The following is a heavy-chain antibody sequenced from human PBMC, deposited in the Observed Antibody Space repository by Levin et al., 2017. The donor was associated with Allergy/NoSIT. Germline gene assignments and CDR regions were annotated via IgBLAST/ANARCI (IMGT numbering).Heavy chain of an antibody. J-gene: IGHJ4*02. V-gene: IGHV3-7*01. CDR1: GFTFSSYW. CDR2: IKQDGSEK. CDR3: AREGRLGVDYFDY. Sequence: GESLKISCAASGFTFSSYWMSWVRQAPGKGLEWVANIKQDGSEKYYVDSVKGRFTISRDNAKNSLYLQMNSLRAEDTAVYYCAREGRLGVDYFDYWGQGTLVTVSS. D-gene: IGHD2-15*01.